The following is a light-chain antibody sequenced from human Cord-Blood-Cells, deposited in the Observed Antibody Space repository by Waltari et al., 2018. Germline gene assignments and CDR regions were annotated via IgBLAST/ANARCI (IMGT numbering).Light chain of an antibody. V-gene: IGKV3-15*01. CDR1: QSVSSN. CDR3: QQYNNWPCT. Sequence: EIVMTQSLATLSVSPGARATLSCRASQSVSSNLAWYQQKPGQSPRPLIYGASTRATGIPARFSGSGSGTEFTLTISSLQSEDFAVYYCQQYNNWPCTFGPGTKVDIK. J-gene: IGKJ3*01. CDR2: GAS.